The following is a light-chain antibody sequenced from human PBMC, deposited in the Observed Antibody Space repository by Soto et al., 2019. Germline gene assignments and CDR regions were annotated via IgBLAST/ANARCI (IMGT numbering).Light chain of an antibody. J-gene: IGKJ2*01. V-gene: IGKV1-39*01. CDR1: QSIRNY. CDR2: AAS. Sequence: DLQMTQSPSSLSASVGDRVTITCRASQSIRNYLNWYQQKPGKAPKLLIYAASSLQSGVPSRFSGSRSGTDFTLTFSSLQPEDFATYYCQQSYSAPYTFGQGTKLEIK. CDR3: QQSYSAPYT.